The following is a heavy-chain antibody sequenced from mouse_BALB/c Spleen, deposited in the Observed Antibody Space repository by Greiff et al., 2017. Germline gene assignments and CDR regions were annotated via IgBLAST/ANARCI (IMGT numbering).Heavy chain of an antibody. D-gene: IGHD1-1*01. CDR3: ARGILDY. CDR2: INSNGGST. V-gene: IGHV5-6-3*01. Sequence: EVKLVESGGGLVQPGGSLKLSCAASGFTFSSYGMSWVRQTPDKRLELVATINSNGGSTYYPDSVKGRFTISRDNAKNTLYLQMSSLKSEDTAMYYCARGILDYWGQGTLVTVSA. CDR1: GFTFSSYG. J-gene: IGHJ3*01.